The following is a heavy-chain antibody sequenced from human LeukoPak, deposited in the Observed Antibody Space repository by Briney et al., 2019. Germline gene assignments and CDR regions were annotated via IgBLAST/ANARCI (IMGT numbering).Heavy chain of an antibody. D-gene: IGHD6-13*01. V-gene: IGHV3-23*01. CDR2: ISSSGGSA. J-gene: IGHJ4*02. Sequence: PGGSLRLSCAASGFIFSTYAMSWVRQAPGKGLEWVSGISSSGGSAYYADSVKGRFTIPRDSSKNTLDLQMNSLRAEDTAVYYCAKGGSIVAAACDYWGQGTLVTVSS. CDR3: AKGGSIVAAACDY. CDR1: GFIFSTYA.